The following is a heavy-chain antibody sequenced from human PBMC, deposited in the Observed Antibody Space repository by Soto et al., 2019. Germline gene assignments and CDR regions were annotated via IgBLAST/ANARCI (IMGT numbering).Heavy chain of an antibody. V-gene: IGHV3-23*01. CDR1: GFTFSSYD. D-gene: IGHD3-22*01. CDR2: ISGSGGST. CDR3: AKSYYYDSSGLTDY. J-gene: IGHJ4*02. Sequence: GGSLRLSCAASGFTFSSYDMSWVRQAPGKGLEWVSAISGSGGSTYYADSVKGRFTISRDNSKNTLYLQMNSLRAEDTAVYYCAKSYYYDSSGLTDYWGQGTLVTVSS.